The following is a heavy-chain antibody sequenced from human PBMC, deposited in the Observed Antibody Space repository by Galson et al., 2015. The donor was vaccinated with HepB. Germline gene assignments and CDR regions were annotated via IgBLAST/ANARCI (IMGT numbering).Heavy chain of an antibody. D-gene: IGHD5-24*01. CDR2: IKDKTDGGDT. Sequence: SLRLSCAASGFTFRNAWMSWVRQAPGKGLEWVGRIKDKTDGGDTDYAAPVKGRFTISRDDSKNALYLEMNSLKTEDTAVYYCNTVRYGYSKSPDHWGRGTLVTVSS. CDR3: NTVRYGYSKSPDH. V-gene: IGHV3-15*01. J-gene: IGHJ4*02. CDR1: GFTFRNAW.